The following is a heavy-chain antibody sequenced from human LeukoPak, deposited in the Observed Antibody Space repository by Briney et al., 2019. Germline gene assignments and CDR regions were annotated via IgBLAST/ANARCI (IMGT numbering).Heavy chain of an antibody. D-gene: IGHD2-15*01. CDR3: TIGYCSGGSCYGYYFDY. J-gene: IGHJ4*02. Sequence: GGSLRLSCAASGFTFINAWMSWVRQAPGKGLEWVGRIKSKTDGGTTDYAAPVKGRFTISRDDSKNTLYLQMNSLKTEDTAVYYCTIGYCSGGSCYGYYFDYWGQGTLVTVSS. V-gene: IGHV3-15*01. CDR2: IKSKTDGGTT. CDR1: GFTFINAW.